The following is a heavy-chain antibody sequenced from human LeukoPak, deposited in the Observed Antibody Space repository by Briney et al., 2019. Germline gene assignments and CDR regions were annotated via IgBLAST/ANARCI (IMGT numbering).Heavy chain of an antibody. Sequence: GGSLRLSCAASGFTFSDYYMSWIRQAPGKGLEGVSYISSSRSTIYYADSVKGRFTISRDNAKNTLYLQMNSLRAEDTAVYYCASEMAAIHYWGQRTPATVSS. D-gene: IGHD2-21*01. V-gene: IGHV3-11*04. CDR1: GFTFSDYY. CDR3: ASEMAAIHY. CDR2: ISSSRSTI. J-gene: IGHJ4*02.